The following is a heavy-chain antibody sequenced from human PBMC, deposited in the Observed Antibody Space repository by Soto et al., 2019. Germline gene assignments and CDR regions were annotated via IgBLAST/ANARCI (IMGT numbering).Heavy chain of an antibody. CDR1: GYTLTELS. D-gene: IGHD2-21*02. CDR3: ATAHCGGDCRGSYFYY. J-gene: IGHJ4*02. Sequence: QVQLVQSGAEVKKPGASVKVSCKVSGYTLTELSMHWVRQAPGKGLEWMGGFDPEDGETIYAQKFQGRVTMTEDTSTDTAYMELSSLRSEDTAVYYCATAHCGGDCRGSYFYYWGQGTLVTVSS. V-gene: IGHV1-24*01. CDR2: FDPEDGET.